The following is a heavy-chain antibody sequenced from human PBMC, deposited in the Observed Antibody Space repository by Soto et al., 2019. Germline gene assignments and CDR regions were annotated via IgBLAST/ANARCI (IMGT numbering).Heavy chain of an antibody. J-gene: IGHJ4*02. CDR1: GYTFTDYY. D-gene: IGHD2-15*01. Sequence: GASVKVSCKASGYTFTDYYMRWVRQAPGQGLEWVGWINPNTGGTNYAQKFQGRVTMTRDTSTSTAYMELSRMASDDTALYFCAGVGLEGRSEGYLDYWGQGTQVTVSS. V-gene: IGHV1-2*02. CDR2: INPNTGGT. CDR3: AGVGLEGRSEGYLDY.